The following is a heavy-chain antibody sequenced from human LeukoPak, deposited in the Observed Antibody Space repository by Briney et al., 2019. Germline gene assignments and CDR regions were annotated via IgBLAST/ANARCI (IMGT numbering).Heavy chain of an antibody. Sequence: GGSLRLSCAASGFTFSAYAMTWVRQAPGKGLEWVSVISGNGGSTYYADSVKGRFTISRDNSKNTLFLQMNSLRAEDTALYYCAKDSDYSGSWRSFWGQGTLDTVSS. D-gene: IGHD6-13*01. CDR1: GFTFSAYA. J-gene: IGHJ4*02. CDR2: ISGNGGST. CDR3: AKDSDYSGSWRSF. V-gene: IGHV3-23*01.